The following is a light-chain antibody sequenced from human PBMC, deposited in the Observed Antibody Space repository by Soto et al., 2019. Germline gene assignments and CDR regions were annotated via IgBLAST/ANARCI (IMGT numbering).Light chain of an antibody. V-gene: IGKV3-20*01. CDR1: HTISSSY. CDR3: QQYVTSSPRT. Sequence: EIVLTQSPGTLSLSPGERATLACSASHTISSSYLAWYQQKPGQAPRLLMYAISRRATGIPDRFSGSGSGTDFTLTITRLEPEDFAVYYCQQYVTSSPRTFGQGTKVDIK. J-gene: IGKJ1*01. CDR2: AIS.